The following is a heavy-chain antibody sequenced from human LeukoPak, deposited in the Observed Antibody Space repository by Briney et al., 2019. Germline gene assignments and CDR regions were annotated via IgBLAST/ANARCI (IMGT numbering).Heavy chain of an antibody. J-gene: IGHJ4*02. CDR3: ARAPRYYYGSGSYLDHFDY. V-gene: IGHV1-24*01. D-gene: IGHD3-10*01. CDR1: GYTLTELS. Sequence: ASVKVSCKVSGYTLTELSVHWVRQAPGKGLECMGNFDPKDGDTIYAQRFQGRVTMTEDTSTHTAYMELSSLRSEDTAVYYCARAPRYYYGSGSYLDHFDYWGQGTLVTVSS. CDR2: FDPKDGDT.